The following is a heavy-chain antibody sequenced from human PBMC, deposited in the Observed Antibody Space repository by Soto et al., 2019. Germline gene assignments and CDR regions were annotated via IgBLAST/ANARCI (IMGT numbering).Heavy chain of an antibody. CDR2: IYYSGST. CDR3: ARLVVGSGSYGSFDY. V-gene: IGHV4-59*08. D-gene: IGHD3-10*01. CDR1: GGSISSYY. Sequence: SETLSLTCTVSGGSISSYYWSWIRQPPGKGLEWIGYIYYSGSTNYNPSLKSRVTISVDTSKNQFSLKLSSVTAADTAVYYCARLVVGSGSYGSFDYWGQGTLVTVSS. J-gene: IGHJ4*02.